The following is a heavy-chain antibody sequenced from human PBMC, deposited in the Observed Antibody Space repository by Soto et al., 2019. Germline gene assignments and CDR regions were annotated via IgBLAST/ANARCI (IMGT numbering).Heavy chain of an antibody. Sequence: QVQLVQSGAEVKKPGASVKVSCKASGYTFTSYDINWVRQATGQGLEWMGWMNPNSENTGYAKKFQCRVTMTRNTSLCTSYMELSSLRYEYTGVYYCARGPLPFGEVSLYRFIYWGQGTLVPVSS. CDR3: ARGPLPFGEVSLYRFIY. CDR2: MNPNSENT. J-gene: IGHJ4*02. D-gene: IGHD3-16*02. V-gene: IGHV1-8*01. CDR1: GYTFTSYD.